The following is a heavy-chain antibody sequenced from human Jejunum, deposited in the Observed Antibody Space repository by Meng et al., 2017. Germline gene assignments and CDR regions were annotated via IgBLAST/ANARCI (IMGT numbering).Heavy chain of an antibody. CDR3: ARDRGWDLPYDL. CDR2: MKSDGSST. CDR1: GFTLSSYW. D-gene: IGHD1-26*01. J-gene: IGHJ4*02. V-gene: IGHV3-74*03. Sequence: GGSLRRSCVASGFTLSSYWMHWVRQPPGKGLVWVSRMKSDGSSTTYADSVKGRFTISRDNAKNTVYLQMNRLRAEDTAVYYCARDRGWDLPYDLWGQGTRVTVSS.